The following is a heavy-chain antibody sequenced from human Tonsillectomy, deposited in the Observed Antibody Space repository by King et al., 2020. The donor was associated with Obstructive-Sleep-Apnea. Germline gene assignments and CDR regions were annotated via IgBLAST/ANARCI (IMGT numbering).Heavy chain of an antibody. J-gene: IGHJ4*02. CDR3: ARRYCSGVSCYNFDY. V-gene: IGHV3-20*04. Sequence: VQLVESGGGVVRPGGSLRLSCAASGFTFDDYGMTWVRQAPGKGLEWVSGISWNGDSTGYADSVKGRFTTSRDNAKNSLYLKMNSLRAEDTALYYCARRYCSGVSCYNFDYWGQGTLVTVSS. CDR1: GFTFDDYG. CDR2: ISWNGDST. D-gene: IGHD2-15*01.